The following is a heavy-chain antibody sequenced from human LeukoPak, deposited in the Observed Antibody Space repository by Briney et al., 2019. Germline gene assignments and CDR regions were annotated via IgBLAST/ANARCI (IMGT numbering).Heavy chain of an antibody. CDR1: GGSISSGSYY. CDR3: AREGPIQWLVLRTRFDP. J-gene: IGHJ5*02. CDR2: IYYSGST. V-gene: IGHV4-39*07. D-gene: IGHD6-19*01. Sequence: SETLSLTCTVSGGSISSGSYYWSWIRQPAGKGLEWIGSIYYSGSTYYNPSLKSRVTISVDTSKNQFSLKLSSVTAADTAVYYCAREGPIQWLVLRTRFDPWGQGTLVTVSS.